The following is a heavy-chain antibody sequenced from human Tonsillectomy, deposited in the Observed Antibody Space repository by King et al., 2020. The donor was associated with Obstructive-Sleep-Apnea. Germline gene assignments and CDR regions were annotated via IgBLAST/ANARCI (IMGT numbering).Heavy chain of an antibody. CDR1: GFTFSNAW. J-gene: IGHJ3*01. CDR2: IKSKTDGGTT. D-gene: IGHD2-2*01. V-gene: IGHV3-15*01. CDR3: TTACVSTSCYRAFDV. Sequence: VQLVESGGGLVKPGGSLRLSCAASGFTFSNAWMNWVRQAPGKGLEWVGRIKSKTDGGTTDYAAPVKGRFTISKDDSKNRLYLQMNSLKTEDTAVYYCTTACVSTSCYRAFDVWGQGTMVTVSS.